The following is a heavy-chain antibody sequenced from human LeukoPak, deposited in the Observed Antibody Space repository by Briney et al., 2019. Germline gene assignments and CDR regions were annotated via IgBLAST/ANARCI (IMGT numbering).Heavy chain of an antibody. J-gene: IGHJ6*04. CDR3: ARLRGFGEQLYGMDV. Sequence: GGSLRLSCEASGFTFSSYEMNWVRQAPGKGLEWVSYISSSGSTIYYADSVKGRFTISRDNAKNSLYLQMNSLRAEDTAVYYCARLRGFGEQLYGMDVWGKGTTVTVSS. CDR1: GFTFSSYE. D-gene: IGHD3-10*01. V-gene: IGHV3-48*03. CDR2: ISSSGSTI.